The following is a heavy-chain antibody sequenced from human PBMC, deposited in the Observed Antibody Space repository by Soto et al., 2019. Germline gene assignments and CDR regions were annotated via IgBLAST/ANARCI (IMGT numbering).Heavy chain of an antibody. CDR1: GGSISSSSYY. V-gene: IGHV4-39*01. Sequence: QLQLQESGPGLVKPSETLSLTCTVSGGSISSSSYYWGWIRQPPGKGLEWIGCIDYSGSTYYNPCLKSRVTISVDTSKNQFSRKLSSVTAADTAVYYCERHASFDYWGQGILVTVSS. J-gene: IGHJ4*02. CDR3: ERHASFDY. D-gene: IGHD2-15*01. CDR2: IDYSGST.